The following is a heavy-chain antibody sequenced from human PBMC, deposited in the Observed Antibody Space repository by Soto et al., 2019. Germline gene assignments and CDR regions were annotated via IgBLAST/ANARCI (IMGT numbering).Heavy chain of an antibody. CDR2: ISAYNGNT. D-gene: IGHD2-15*01. CDR3: ARAPPYHYHIVVVVAATPLLNDY. V-gene: IGHV1-18*01. Sequence: GASVKVSCKASGYTFTSYGISWVRQAPGQGLEWMGWISAYNGNTNYAQKLQGRATMTTDTSTSTAYMELRSLRSDDTAVYYCARAPPYHYHIVVVVAATPLLNDYWGQGTLVTVSS. CDR1: GYTFTSYG. J-gene: IGHJ4*02.